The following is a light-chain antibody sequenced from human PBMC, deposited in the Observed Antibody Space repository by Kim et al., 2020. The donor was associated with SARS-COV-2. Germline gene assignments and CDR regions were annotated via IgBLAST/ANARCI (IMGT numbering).Light chain of an antibody. CDR1: RGCVGGYNY. CDR3: SSYTSSSTLV. CDR2: DVS. V-gene: IGLV2-14*03. Sequence: TVPTARTRGCVGGYNYIAYYHQHPGKSHKLLFYDVSNRPSGVSNRFSGSKSGNTASMTISGLQAEDEADYYCSSYTSSSTLVFGTGTKVTVL. J-gene: IGLJ1*01.